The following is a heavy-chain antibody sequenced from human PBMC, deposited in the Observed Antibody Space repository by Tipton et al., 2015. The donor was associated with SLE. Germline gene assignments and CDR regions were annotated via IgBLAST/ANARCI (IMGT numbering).Heavy chain of an antibody. J-gene: IGHJ4*02. Sequence: QSGPEVKKPGSSVKVSCKASGDTFSSYAISWVRQAPGQGLEWMAAVIPVFATPSYAQRFQGRVTITADEPTSTVYMELSSLRSEDTAVYYCARAGYSGRLDYWGQGTLVTVSS. CDR3: ARAGYSGRLDY. D-gene: IGHD6-13*01. V-gene: IGHV1-69*01. CDR1: GDTFSSYA. CDR2: VIPVFATP.